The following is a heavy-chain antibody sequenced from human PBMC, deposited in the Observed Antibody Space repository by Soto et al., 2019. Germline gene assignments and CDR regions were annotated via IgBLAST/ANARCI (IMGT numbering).Heavy chain of an antibody. Sequence: GSLRLSCAASGFTFDDYTMHWVRQAPGKGLEWVSLISWDGGSTYYSGSLRGRFTISRDNSKDSLFLQMNSLRSEDTALYYCAKDISGQGVLDYWGPGTLVTVSS. D-gene: IGHD3-10*01. V-gene: IGHV3-43*01. J-gene: IGHJ4*02. CDR1: GFTFDDYT. CDR2: ISWDGGST. CDR3: AKDISGQGVLDY.